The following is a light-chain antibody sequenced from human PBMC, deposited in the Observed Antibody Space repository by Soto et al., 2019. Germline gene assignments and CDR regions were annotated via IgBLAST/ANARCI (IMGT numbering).Light chain of an antibody. CDR2: AAS. CDR3: LQDYNYPLT. V-gene: IGKV1-6*01. CDR1: QDIRSD. J-gene: IGKJ4*01. Sequence: AIQMTQFPSSLSASVGDRVTITCRASQDIRSDLGWYQQRPGKAPKLLIYAASSLQSGVPSRFSGSGSGTDFTLSISSLQPEDFATYYCLQDYNYPLTVGGGTKVEIK.